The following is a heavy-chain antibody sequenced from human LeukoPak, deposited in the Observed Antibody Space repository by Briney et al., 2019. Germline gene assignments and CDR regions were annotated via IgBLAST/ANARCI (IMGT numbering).Heavy chain of an antibody. CDR1: GYTFTDYY. J-gene: IGHJ3*02. D-gene: IGHD3-10*01. CDR3: ARDRGDYYGSGNYAFDI. V-gene: IGHV1-2*06. Sequence: ASVKISCKVSGYTFTDYYMHWVRQAPGQGLEWMGRINPNSGGTNYAQKFQGRVTMTRDTSISTAYMELSRLRSDDTAVYYCARDRGDYYGSGNYAFDIWGQGTMVTVSS. CDR2: INPNSGGT.